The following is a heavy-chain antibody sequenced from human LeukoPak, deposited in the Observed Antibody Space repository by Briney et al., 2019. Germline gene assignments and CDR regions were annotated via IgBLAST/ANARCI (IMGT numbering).Heavy chain of an antibody. V-gene: IGHV1-24*01. CDR3: ATSKRFDWEPSSFDY. CDR1: GYTLTELS. CDR2: FDPEDGET. Sequence: ASVKVSCKVSGYTLTELSMHWVRQAPGKGLEWMGGFDPEDGETIYAQKFQGRVTMTEDTSTDTAYMELSSLRSEDTAVYYCATSKRFDWEPSSFDYWGQGTLVTVSS. J-gene: IGHJ4*02. D-gene: IGHD3-9*01.